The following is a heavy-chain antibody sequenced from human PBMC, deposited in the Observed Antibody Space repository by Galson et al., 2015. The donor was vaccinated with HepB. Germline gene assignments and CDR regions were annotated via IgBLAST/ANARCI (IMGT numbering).Heavy chain of an antibody. Sequence: SLRLSCAASGFTFSSYSTNWVRQAPGKGLEWVSYISSSSSTIYYADSVKGRFIISRDNAKNSLYLQMNSLRAEDTAVYYCVLGVLGATPGGYWGPGTLVTLSS. CDR3: VLGVLGATPGGY. CDR2: ISSSSSTI. CDR1: GFTFSSYS. D-gene: IGHD1-26*01. J-gene: IGHJ4*02. V-gene: IGHV3-48*04.